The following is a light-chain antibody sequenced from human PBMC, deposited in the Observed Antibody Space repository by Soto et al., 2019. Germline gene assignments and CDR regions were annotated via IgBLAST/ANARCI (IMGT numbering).Light chain of an antibody. J-gene: IGLJ2*01. CDR3: QAWDTSAVL. CDR2: QDT. Sequence: YELTQPPSVSVSPRQTASISCSGDELGDKYASWYQQKPGQAPVLIMYQDTKRPSGIPERFSGSNSGNTATLTISGTQAMDEADYYCQAWDTSAVLFGGGTKLTVL. CDR1: ELGDKY. V-gene: IGLV3-1*01.